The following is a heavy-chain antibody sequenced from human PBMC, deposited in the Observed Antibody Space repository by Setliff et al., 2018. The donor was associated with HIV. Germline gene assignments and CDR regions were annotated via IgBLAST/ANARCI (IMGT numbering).Heavy chain of an antibody. CDR2: IYPGDSDT. D-gene: IGHD2-2*03. CDR3: ARHGYCSGTSCSEYYYYYGMDV. CDR1: GYSFTNYW. J-gene: IGHJ6*02. Sequence: PGESLKISCKGSGYSFTNYWIGWVRQMPGKGLEWMGIIYPGDSDTRYSPSFQGQVTISADKSISTAYLQWSNLKASDTAMYYCARHGYCSGTSCSEYYYYYGMDVWGQGTTVTVS. V-gene: IGHV5-51*01.